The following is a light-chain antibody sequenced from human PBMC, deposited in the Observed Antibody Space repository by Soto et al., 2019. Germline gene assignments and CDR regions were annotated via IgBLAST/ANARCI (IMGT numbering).Light chain of an antibody. CDR1: SSNIGAGYD. CDR2: ANN. Sequence: QSVLTQPPSLSVSPGQMVTISFAGSSSNIGAGYDVHWYQQLPGTAPKLLIYANNIRPSGVPGRFSGSKSGTSASLAITGLQAEDEADYYCQSYDSSLSGYVFGTGTKVTVL. CDR3: QSYDSSLSGYV. J-gene: IGLJ1*01. V-gene: IGLV1-40*01.